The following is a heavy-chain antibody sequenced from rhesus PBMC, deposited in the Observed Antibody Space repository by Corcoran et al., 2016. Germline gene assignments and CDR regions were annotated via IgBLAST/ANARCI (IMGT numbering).Heavy chain of an antibody. V-gene: IGHV4-80*01. CDR1: GGSFSSYW. CDR2: INGNSGST. CDR3: ARDLLGLDS. Sequence: QVQLQESGPGLVKPSETLSLTCAVSGGSFSSYWWSWIRQPPGKGLEWSGEINGNSGSTNYNPSLKSRVTISKDASKNQFSLKLSSVTAADTAVYYCARDLLGLDSWGQGVVVTVSS. J-gene: IGHJ6*01.